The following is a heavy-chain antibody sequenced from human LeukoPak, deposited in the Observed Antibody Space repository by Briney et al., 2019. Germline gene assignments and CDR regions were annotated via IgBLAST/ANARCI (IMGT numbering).Heavy chain of an antibody. D-gene: IGHD2-2*01. J-gene: IGHJ6*04. CDR3: ARGGDCSSTSCLSGVDV. V-gene: IGHV3-21*01. Sequence: PGGSPRLSCAASGFTFSSYSMNWVRQAPGKGLEWVSSISSSSSYIYYADSVKGRFTISRDNAKNSLYLQMNSLRAEDTAVYYCARGGDCSSTSCLSGVDVWGKGTTVTVSS. CDR2: ISSSSSYI. CDR1: GFTFSSYS.